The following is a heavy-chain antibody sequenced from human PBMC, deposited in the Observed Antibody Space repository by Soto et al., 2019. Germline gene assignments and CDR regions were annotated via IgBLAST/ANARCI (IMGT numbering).Heavy chain of an antibody. D-gene: IGHD4-17*01. J-gene: IGHJ4*02. Sequence: ASVKVSCKASGYTFTGYCMHWVRQAPAQGLEWMGWINPNSGATNYAQKFQGRVTMTRDTSISTAYMDLSRLRSDDTAVYYCASMKRSSMTTSPYYFDYWGQGTLVTVSS. CDR1: GYTFTGYC. CDR3: ASMKRSSMTTSPYYFDY. CDR2: INPNSGAT. V-gene: IGHV1-2*02.